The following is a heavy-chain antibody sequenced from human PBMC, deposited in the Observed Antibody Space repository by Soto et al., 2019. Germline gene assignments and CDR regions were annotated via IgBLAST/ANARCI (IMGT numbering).Heavy chain of an antibody. V-gene: IGHV4-34*01. D-gene: IGHD3-9*01. Sequence: QVQLQQWGAGPLRPLETLSLTCGVSGGSFSGYYWAWIRQSPGKGLEWIGEINDRGSINYNPSLKSRVSISVDTSKNHYSLNLRSVTAAGTAVYYCARESHDMLTGPPWVWYFDLWGRGTLVTVSS. CDR1: GGSFSGYY. J-gene: IGHJ2*01. CDR3: ARESHDMLTGPPWVWYFDL. CDR2: INDRGSI.